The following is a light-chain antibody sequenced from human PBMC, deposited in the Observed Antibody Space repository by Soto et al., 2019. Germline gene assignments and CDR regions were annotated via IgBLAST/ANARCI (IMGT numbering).Light chain of an antibody. Sequence: QSVLTQPPSASGTPGQRVSISCSGTSSNIGSKTVNWYQQLPGTAPKLVIYSNSQRPSGVPDRFSGSKSGTSASLAISGLQSEDEADYYCAAWDDSLNEEVFGGGTKLTGL. CDR3: AAWDDSLNEEV. V-gene: IGLV1-44*01. J-gene: IGLJ2*01. CDR1: SSNIGSKT. CDR2: SNS.